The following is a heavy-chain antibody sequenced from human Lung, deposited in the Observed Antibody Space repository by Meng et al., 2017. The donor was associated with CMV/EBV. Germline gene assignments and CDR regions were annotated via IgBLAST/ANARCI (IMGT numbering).Heavy chain of an antibody. D-gene: IGHD1-7*01. CDR2: MNPNSGNT. CDR3: ARSGTTAGNWYDP. Sequence: ASXXVSXKASGYTFTSYDINWVRQATGQGLEWMGWMNPNSGNTGYAQKFQGRVTVTRNTSISTAYMELSSLRSEDTAVYYCARSGTTAGNWYDPWCQGTLVTVSS. J-gene: IGHJ5*02. CDR1: GYTFTSYD. V-gene: IGHV1-8*01.